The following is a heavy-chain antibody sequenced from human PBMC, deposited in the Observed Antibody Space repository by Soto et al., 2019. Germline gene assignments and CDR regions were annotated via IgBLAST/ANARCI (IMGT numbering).Heavy chain of an antibody. V-gene: IGHV5-10-1*01. J-gene: IGHJ6*02. CDR2: IDPSDSYT. D-gene: IGHD6-13*01. Sequence: PGESLKISCKGSGYSFTSYWISWVRQMPGKGLEWMGRIDPSDSYTNYSPSFQGHVTISADKSISTAYLQWSSLKASDTAMYYCARCIAAAGTGYYYYYGMDVWGQGTTVTVSS. CDR1: GYSFTSYW. CDR3: ARCIAAAGTGYYYYYGMDV.